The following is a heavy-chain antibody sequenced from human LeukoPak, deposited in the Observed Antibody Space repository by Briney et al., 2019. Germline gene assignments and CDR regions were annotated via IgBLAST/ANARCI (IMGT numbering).Heavy chain of an antibody. CDR3: ARDQRSYLYYFDY. CDR2: INPNSGGT. V-gene: IGHV1-2*02. J-gene: IGHJ4*02. D-gene: IGHD1-26*01. CDR1: GYTFSDYY. Sequence: ASVKVSCKASGYTFSDYYIQWVRQAPGQGLEWMGWINPNSGGTNYAQKFQGRVTMTRDTSISTTYMELSRLRSDDTAVYYCARDQRSYLYYFDYWGQGTLVTVSS.